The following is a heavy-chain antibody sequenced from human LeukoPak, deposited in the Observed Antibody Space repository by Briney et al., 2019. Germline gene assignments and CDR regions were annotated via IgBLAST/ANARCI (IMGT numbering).Heavy chain of an antibody. CDR2: INPNSGGT. CDR1: GYTFTGYY. J-gene: IGHJ4*02. CDR3: ARAGLRMVRDESFDY. Sequence: ASVKVSCKASGYTFTGYYMRWVRQAPGQGLEWMGWINPNSGGTNYAQKFQGRVTMTRDTSISTAYMELSRLRSDDTAVYYCARAGLRMVRDESFDYWGQGTLVTVSS. V-gene: IGHV1-2*02. D-gene: IGHD3-10*01.